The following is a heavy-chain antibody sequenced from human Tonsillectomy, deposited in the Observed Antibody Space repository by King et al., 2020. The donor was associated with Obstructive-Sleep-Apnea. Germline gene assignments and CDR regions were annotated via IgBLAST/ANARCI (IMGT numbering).Heavy chain of an antibody. CDR3: ARQGNYDILTGYYGGGFDP. CDR2: IDASDSYT. D-gene: IGHD3-9*01. CDR1: GYSFTNYW. J-gene: IGHJ5*02. V-gene: IGHV5-10-1*01. Sequence: QLVQSGAEVKKPGESLRISCKGSGYSFTNYWINWVRQMPGKGLEWMGRIDASDSYTNYSPSFQGHVTISGDKSISTAYLQWSSLKASDTAIYYCARQGNYDILTGYYGGGFDPWGQGTLVTVSS.